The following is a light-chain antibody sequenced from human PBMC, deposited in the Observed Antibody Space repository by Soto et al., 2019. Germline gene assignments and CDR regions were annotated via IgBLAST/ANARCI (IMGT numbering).Light chain of an antibody. CDR1: QIIRNS. V-gene: IGKV1-39*01. Sequence: DIQLTQSPSSLSASVGDRVTITCRARQIIRNSLNWYRQRPEKAPELLIYAASDLESGVPSRFSGSASGTEFTLTISSLQPEDYATYFCQQGFSTPYTFGQGTKLEI. CDR3: QQGFSTPYT. CDR2: AAS. J-gene: IGKJ2*01.